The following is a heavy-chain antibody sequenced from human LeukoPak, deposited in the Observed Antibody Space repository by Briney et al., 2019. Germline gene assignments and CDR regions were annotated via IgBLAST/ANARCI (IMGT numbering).Heavy chain of an antibody. Sequence: SETLSLTCTASGGSIINNHYYWGWIRQPPGKGLEWIGTVFHGGGTYYNPSLESRVAISVDTANNQFSLNLRSVTAADTALYYCARHVSSALRDVVVTSDWYFDLWGRGTLVTVSS. CDR3: ARHVSSALRDVVVTSDWYFDL. D-gene: IGHD2-21*02. J-gene: IGHJ2*01. CDR1: GGSIINNHYY. CDR2: VFHGGGT. V-gene: IGHV4-39*01.